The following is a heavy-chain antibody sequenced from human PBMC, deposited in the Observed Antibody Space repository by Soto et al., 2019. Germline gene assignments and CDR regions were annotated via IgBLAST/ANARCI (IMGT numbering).Heavy chain of an antibody. CDR1: GDSISTSAYY. CDR3: ARPKDYGGRDTPFDS. J-gene: IGHJ5*01. CDR2: IYYSGTT. V-gene: IGHV4-39*01. D-gene: IGHD4-17*01. Sequence: QLQLQESGPGLVRPSETLSLTCTVSGDSISTSAYYWGWIRQPPGKGLESIGIIYYSGTTYYNPSLRGPVTTSVDTAQTQFSLRLTSVTAADTAVYYCARPKDYGGRDTPFDSWGQGTLVTVSS.